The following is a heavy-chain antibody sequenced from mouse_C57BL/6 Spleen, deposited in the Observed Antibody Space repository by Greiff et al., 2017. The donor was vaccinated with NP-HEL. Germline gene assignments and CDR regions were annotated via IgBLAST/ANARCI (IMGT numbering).Heavy chain of an antibody. V-gene: IGHV1-81*01. CDR3: ARRRGSPPWFAY. J-gene: IGHJ3*01. Sequence: QVQLKQSGAELARPGASVKLSCKASGYTFTSYGISWVKQRTGQGLEWIGDLYPRSGNTYYNEKFKGKATLIADKSSSTAYMELRSLTSEDSAVYFCARRRGSPPWFAYWGQGTLVTVSA. CDR2: LYPRSGNT. CDR1: GYTFTSYG.